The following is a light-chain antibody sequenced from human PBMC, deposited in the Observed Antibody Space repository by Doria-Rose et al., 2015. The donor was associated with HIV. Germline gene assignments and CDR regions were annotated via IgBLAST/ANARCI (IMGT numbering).Light chain of an antibody. Sequence: TQSPGTLSLSPGERATLSCRASQSFSSTYFAWYQQQSGQAPSLLIYDGSTRATGIPDRFSASGSGTDFTLTINRLEPEDFALYYCHQYGTSWTFGQGTKVEI. CDR3: HQYGTSWT. J-gene: IGKJ1*01. V-gene: IGKV3-20*01. CDR2: DGS. CDR1: QSFSSTY.